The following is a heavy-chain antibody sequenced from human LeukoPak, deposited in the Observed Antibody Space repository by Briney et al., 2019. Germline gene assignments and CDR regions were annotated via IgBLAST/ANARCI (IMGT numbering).Heavy chain of an antibody. J-gene: IGHJ5*02. D-gene: IGHD3-10*01. CDR1: GFTFRNYA. Sequence: GSLRLSCAASGFTFRNYAMSWVRQPPGKGLEWIGSIYDSGSTYYNPSLKSRVTISVDTSKNQFSLKLNSVTAADTAVYYCARHYGPWGQGTLVTVSS. CDR2: IYDSGST. V-gene: IGHV4-39*01. CDR3: ARHYGP.